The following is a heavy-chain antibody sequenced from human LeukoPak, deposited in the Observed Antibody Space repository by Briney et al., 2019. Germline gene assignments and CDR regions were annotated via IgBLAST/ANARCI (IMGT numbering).Heavy chain of an antibody. D-gene: IGHD2-21*02. Sequence: PGRSLRLSCAASGFTFSSYAMSWVRQAPGKGLEWISAISGSGGSTYYADSVKGRSTISRDNSKNTLYLQMNSLRAEDTAVYYCAKDPQYQPLLSQFDYWGQGTLVTVSS. CDR1: GFTFSSYA. J-gene: IGHJ4*02. CDR3: AKDPQYQPLLSQFDY. CDR2: ISGSGGST. V-gene: IGHV3-23*01.